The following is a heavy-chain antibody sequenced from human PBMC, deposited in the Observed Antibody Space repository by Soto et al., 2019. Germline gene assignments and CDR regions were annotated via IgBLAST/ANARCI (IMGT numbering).Heavy chain of an antibody. CDR2: IYYSGST. D-gene: IGHD3-3*01. CDR3: ARDTRNYDFWSGYYLYYYGMDV. J-gene: IGHJ6*02. CDR1: GGSVRGGSYY. Sequence: LETLSLTCTVSGGSVRGGSYYWSWIRQPPGKGLEWIGYIYYSGSTNYNPSLKSRVTISVDTSKNQFSLKLSSVTAADTAVYYCARDTRNYDFWSGYYLYYYGMDVWGQGTTVTVSS. V-gene: IGHV4-61*01.